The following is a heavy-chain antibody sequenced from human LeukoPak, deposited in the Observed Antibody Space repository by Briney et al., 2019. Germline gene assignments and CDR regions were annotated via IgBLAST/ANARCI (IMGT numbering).Heavy chain of an antibody. J-gene: IGHJ4*02. CDR2: ISSSSSTI. CDR3: ASGWLRLPSLSETDY. V-gene: IGHV3-48*04. Sequence: PGGSLRLSCAASGFTFSSYSMNWVRQAPGKGLEWVSYISSSSSTIYYADSVKGRFTISRDNAKNSLYLQMNSLRAEDTAVYYCASGWLRLPSLSETDYWGQGTLVTVSS. D-gene: IGHD5-12*01. CDR1: GFTFSSYS.